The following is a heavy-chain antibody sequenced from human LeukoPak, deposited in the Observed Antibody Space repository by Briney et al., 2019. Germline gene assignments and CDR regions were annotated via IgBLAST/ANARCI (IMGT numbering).Heavy chain of an antibody. CDR2: TYYRSKWYN. CDR1: GDSVSSNSAA. V-gene: IGHV6-1*01. CDR3: AREPGDRYYYYMDV. J-gene: IGHJ6*03. D-gene: IGHD7-27*01. Sequence: LSQTLSLTCAISGDSVSSNSAAWNWIRQSPTRGLEWLGRTYYRSKWYNDYAVSVKSRITINPNTSKNQFSLQLNSVTPEDMAVYYCAREPGDRYYYYMDVWGKGTTVTVSS.